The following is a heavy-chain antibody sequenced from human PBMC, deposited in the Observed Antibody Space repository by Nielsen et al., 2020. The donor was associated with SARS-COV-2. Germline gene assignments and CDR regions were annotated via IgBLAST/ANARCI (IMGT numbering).Heavy chain of an antibody. CDR2: IYYSGST. CDR3: ARGSMVRGVIIAYYYYGMDV. D-gene: IGHD3-10*01. V-gene: IGHV4-59*12. Sequence: RQAPGKGLEWIGYIYYSGSTNYNPSLKSRVTISVDTSKNQFSLKLSSVTAADTAVYYCARGSMVRGVIIAYYYYGMDVWGQGTTVTVSS. J-gene: IGHJ6*02.